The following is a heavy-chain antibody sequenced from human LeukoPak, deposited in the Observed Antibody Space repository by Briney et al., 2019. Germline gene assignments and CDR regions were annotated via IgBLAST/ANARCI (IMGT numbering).Heavy chain of an antibody. CDR1: GFTFSSYS. V-gene: IGHV3-21*01. D-gene: IGHD5-12*01. Sequence: PGGSLRLSCAASGFTFSSYSMNWVRQAPGKGLEWVSSISSSSSYIYYADSVKGRFTISRDNAKNSLYLQMNSLRAEDMAVYYCARGGIYSGYDPLDYWGQGTLVTVSS. CDR2: ISSSSSYI. J-gene: IGHJ4*02. CDR3: ARGGIYSGYDPLDY.